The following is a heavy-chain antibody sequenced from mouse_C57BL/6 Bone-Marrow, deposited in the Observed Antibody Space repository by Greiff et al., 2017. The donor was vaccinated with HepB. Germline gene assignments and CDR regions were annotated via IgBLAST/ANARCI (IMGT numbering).Heavy chain of an antibody. Sequence: QVQLKQPGAELVRPGSSVKLSCKASGYTFTSYWMDWVKQRPGQGLEWIGNIYPSDSETHYNQKFKDKATLTVDKSSSTAYMQLSSLTSEDSAVYYCARTSYYYFNYYFDYWGQGTTLTVSS. J-gene: IGHJ2*01. V-gene: IGHV1-61*01. D-gene: IGHD1-1*01. CDR3: ARTSYYYFNYYFDY. CDR2: IYPSDSET. CDR1: GYTFTSYW.